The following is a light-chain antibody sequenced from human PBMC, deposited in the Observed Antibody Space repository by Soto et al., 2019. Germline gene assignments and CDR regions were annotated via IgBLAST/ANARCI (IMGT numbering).Light chain of an antibody. CDR1: TSDITNYDS. CDR3: VSYTSPGTYV. Sequence: QSVLTQPASVSGSPGQSITISCTGTTSDITNYDSISWYQHRPGEAPELKIFDFPYRPSGVSDRFSASQSGNTASLTISGLQPSDEAEYYCVSYTSPGTYVFGPGTKLTVL. J-gene: IGLJ1*01. CDR2: DFP. V-gene: IGLV2-14*03.